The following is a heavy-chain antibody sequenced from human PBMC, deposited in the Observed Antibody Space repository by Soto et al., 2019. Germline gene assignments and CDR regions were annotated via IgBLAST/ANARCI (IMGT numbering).Heavy chain of an antibody. D-gene: IGHD1-1*01. CDR2: IYATGTT. CDR3: VRDGTKTLRDWFDP. J-gene: IGHJ5*02. CDR1: GASISGFY. Sequence: SETLSLTCTVSGASISGFYWSWIRKSAGKGLEWIGRIYATGTTDYNPSLKSRVMMSVDTSKKQFSLKLRSVTAADTAVYYCVRDGTKTLRDWFDPWGQGISVXV. V-gene: IGHV4-4*07.